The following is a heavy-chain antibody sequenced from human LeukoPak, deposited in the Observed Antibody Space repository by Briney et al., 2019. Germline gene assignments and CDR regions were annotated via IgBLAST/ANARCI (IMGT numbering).Heavy chain of an antibody. Sequence: PSETLSLTCTVSGDSISIYYWSWIRQSAGKGLEWIGRIYISGSTNYNPSLKSRVIMSVDTSKNQFSLKLSSVTAADTAVYYCARGGDYVWGTMGGWGQGTLVTVSS. V-gene: IGHV4-4*07. CDR1: GDSISIYY. CDR3: ARGGDYVWGTMGG. CDR2: IYISGST. J-gene: IGHJ4*02. D-gene: IGHD3-16*01.